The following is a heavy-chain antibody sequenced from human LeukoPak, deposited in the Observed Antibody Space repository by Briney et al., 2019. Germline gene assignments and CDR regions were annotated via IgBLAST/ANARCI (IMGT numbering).Heavy chain of an antibody. CDR1: GFTFSDYY. Sequence: GGSLRLPCAASGFTFSDYYMSWIRQAPGKGLEWVSYISSSSSYTNYADSVKGRFTISRDNAKNSLYLQMNSLRAEDTAVYYCARAPSPMVPYYFDYWGQGTLVTVSS. CDR2: ISSSSSYT. D-gene: IGHD3-10*01. CDR3: ARAPSPMVPYYFDY. J-gene: IGHJ4*02. V-gene: IGHV3-11*06.